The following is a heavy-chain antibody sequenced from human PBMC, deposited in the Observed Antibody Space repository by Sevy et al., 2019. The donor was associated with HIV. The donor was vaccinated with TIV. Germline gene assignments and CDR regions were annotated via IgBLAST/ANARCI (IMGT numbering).Heavy chain of an antibody. J-gene: IGHJ4*02. D-gene: IGHD6-6*01. V-gene: IGHV4-61*01. CDR3: ARVEYSSSSYDY. Sequence: SETLSLTCTVSGGSVSSGSYYWSWIRQPPGKGLEWIGYIYYSGSTNYNPSLKSRVTISVATSKNQFSLKLSSVTAADTAVYYCARVEYSSSSYDYWGQGTLVTVSS. CDR2: IYYSGST. CDR1: GGSVSSGSYY.